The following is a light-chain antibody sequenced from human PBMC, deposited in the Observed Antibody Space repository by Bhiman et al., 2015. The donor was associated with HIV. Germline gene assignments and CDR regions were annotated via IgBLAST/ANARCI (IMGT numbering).Light chain of an antibody. V-gene: IGLV3-19*01. CDR3: QSYDSRLTEV. CDR2: GNS. CDR1: SLRSYY. Sequence: SSELTQDPAVSVALGQTVRITCQGDSLRSYYATWYQQKPGQAPLLVISGNSNRPSGVPDRFSGSKSGTSASLAITGLQAEDEADYYCQSYDSRLTEVFGTGTKVTVL. J-gene: IGLJ1*01.